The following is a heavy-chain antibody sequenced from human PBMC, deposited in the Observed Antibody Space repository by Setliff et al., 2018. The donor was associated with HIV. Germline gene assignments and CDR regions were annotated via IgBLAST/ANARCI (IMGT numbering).Heavy chain of an antibody. CDR2: ISNSGTTI. D-gene: IGHD5-12*01. Sequence: LSCVASGFTLSSHEMSWVRQAPGKGLEWVSYISNSGTTIYYADSVKGRFTISRDNGKNSLYLQMTSLRADDTALYYCAREGQATDSFDMWGQGTMVTVSS. V-gene: IGHV3-48*03. CDR3: AREGQATDSFDM. CDR1: GFTLSSHE. J-gene: IGHJ3*02.